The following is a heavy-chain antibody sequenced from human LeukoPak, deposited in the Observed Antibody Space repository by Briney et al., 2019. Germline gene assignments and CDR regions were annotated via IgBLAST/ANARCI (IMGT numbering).Heavy chain of an antibody. CDR1: GFTFSSYA. CDR2: ISGSGGST. D-gene: IGHD3-22*01. V-gene: IGHV3-23*01. CDR3: AKDWDYYESSGSLGDY. Sequence: PGGSLRLSCAASGFTFSSYAMSWVRQAPGKGLEWVSAISGSGGSTYYADSVKGRFTISRDNSKNTQYLQMNSLRAEDTAVYDCAKDWDYYESSGSLGDYWGQGTLVTVSS. J-gene: IGHJ4*02.